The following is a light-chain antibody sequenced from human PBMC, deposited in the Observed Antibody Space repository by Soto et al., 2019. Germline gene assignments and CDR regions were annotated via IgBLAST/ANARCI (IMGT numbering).Light chain of an antibody. CDR2: DVT. CDR3: SSYTSSSTYV. J-gene: IGLJ1*01. V-gene: IGLV2-14*03. CDR1: SSYVGAYNY. Sequence: QSALTQPASLSASPGQSIAISCTGTSSYVGAYNYVSWYQQHPGKAPKLMIFDVTNRPSGVSDRFSGSKSGNTASLTISGLQAEDEADYYCSSYTSSSTYVFGTGTKVTVL.